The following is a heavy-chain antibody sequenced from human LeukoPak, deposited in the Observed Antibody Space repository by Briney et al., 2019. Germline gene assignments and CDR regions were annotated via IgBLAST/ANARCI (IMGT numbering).Heavy chain of an antibody. J-gene: IGHJ4*02. CDR2: INPNSGGT. D-gene: IGHD5-18*01. V-gene: IGHV1-2*02. CDR1: GYTFTGYY. Sequence: ASVKVSCKASGYTFTGYYMHWVRQAPGQGLEWMGWINPNSGGTNYAQNLQGRITMTTDTSTSTAYMEVRSLRSDDTAVYYCTRDLGVDTTMIFFDYWGQGSLVTVSS. CDR3: TRDLGVDTTMIFFDY.